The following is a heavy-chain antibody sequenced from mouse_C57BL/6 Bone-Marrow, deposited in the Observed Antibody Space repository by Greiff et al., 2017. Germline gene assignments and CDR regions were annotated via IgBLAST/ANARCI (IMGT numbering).Heavy chain of an antibody. CDR3: ARSDYYGSSWFAY. J-gene: IGHJ3*01. CDR1: GYTFTSYG. CDR2: IYPKSGNT. V-gene: IGHV1-81*01. Sequence: QVQLQQSGAELARPGASVKLSCKASGYTFTSYGISWVKQRTGQGLEWIGEIYPKSGNTYYNEKFKGKATLTADKSSSTAYMELRSLTSEDSAVYFCARSDYYGSSWFAYWGQGTLVTVSA. D-gene: IGHD1-1*01.